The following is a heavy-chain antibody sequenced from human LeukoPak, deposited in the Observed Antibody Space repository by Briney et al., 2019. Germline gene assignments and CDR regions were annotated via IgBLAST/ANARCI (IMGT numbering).Heavy chain of an antibody. J-gene: IGHJ3*02. D-gene: IGHD3-3*01. CDR2: IYYSGST. V-gene: IGHV4-59*12. CDR3: ARDEWPRNAFDI. Sequence: WIGYIYYSGSTNYNPSLKSRVTISVDTSKNQFSLKLSSVTAADTAVYYCARDEWPRNAFDIWGQGTMVTVSS.